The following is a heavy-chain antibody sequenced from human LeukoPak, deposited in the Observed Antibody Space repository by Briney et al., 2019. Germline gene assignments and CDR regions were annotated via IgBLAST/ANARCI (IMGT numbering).Heavy chain of an antibody. Sequence: GGSLRLSCAASGFTFSSDSMNWVRQAPGKGLEWVSSISVDSIYIYNAGSVKGRFTISRDNAQATLYLQMISLRADDTAVYYCARVSGRLERQSDLDYWGQGTLVIVSS. D-gene: IGHD1-1*01. J-gene: IGHJ4*02. CDR2: ISVDSIYI. V-gene: IGHV3-21*01. CDR1: GFTFSSDS. CDR3: ARVSGRLERQSDLDY.